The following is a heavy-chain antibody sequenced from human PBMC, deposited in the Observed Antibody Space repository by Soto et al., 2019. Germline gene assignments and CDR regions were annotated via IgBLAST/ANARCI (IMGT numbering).Heavy chain of an antibody. V-gene: IGHV1-18*01. Sequence: QVQLVQSGAEVKKPGASVKVSCKASGYTFTTYDISWVRQAPGQGLEWMGRISTYNGNTNYPQSLQGRLTMTTDTSTTKAYMELRSLSSDDTAVYYWARDPYHVLMVNAPNLYGMDVWGQGNTVTVSS. D-gene: IGHD2-8*01. CDR1: GYTFTTYD. CDR3: ARDPYHVLMVNAPNLYGMDV. J-gene: IGHJ6*02. CDR2: ISTYNGNT.